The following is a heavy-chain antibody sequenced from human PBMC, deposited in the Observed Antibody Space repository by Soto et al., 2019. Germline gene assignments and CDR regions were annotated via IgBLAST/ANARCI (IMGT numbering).Heavy chain of an antibody. V-gene: IGHV3-13*04. D-gene: IGHD1-1*01. CDR2: IGTAGDT. CDR3: ARGTWRNWYFDL. CDR1: GFTFSSYD. Sequence: EVQLVESGGGLVQPGGSLRLSCAASGFTFSSYDMHWVRQATGKGLEWVSAIGTAGDTYYPGSVKGRFTISRENAKNSLYFQMNSLRAGDTAVYYCARGTWRNWYFDLWGGGTLVTVSS. J-gene: IGHJ2*01.